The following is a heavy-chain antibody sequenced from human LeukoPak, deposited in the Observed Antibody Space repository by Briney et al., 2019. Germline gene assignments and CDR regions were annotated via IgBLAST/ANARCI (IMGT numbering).Heavy chain of an antibody. V-gene: IGHV1-69*04. CDR3: ARDPPIVVVPAANGEYNWFDP. CDR1: GGTFSSYT. J-gene: IGHJ5*02. Sequence: SVKVSCKASGGTFSSYTISWVRQAPGQGLEWMGRIIPILGIANYAQKFQGRVTITADKSTSTAYMGLSSLRSEDTAVYYCARDPPIVVVPAANGEYNWFDPWGQGTLVTVSS. CDR2: IIPILGIA. D-gene: IGHD2-2*01.